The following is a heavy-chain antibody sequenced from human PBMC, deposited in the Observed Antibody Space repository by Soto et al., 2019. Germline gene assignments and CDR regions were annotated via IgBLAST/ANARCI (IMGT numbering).Heavy chain of an antibody. CDR3: AKVLRYCSGKGSPAPDY. CDR2: MDYSGST. J-gene: IGHJ4*02. Sequence: PSETLSLTCTVSGGSISSYYWSWIRQPPGKGLEWIGYMDYSGSTSYKSSLKSRVTISVDASTNQFSLKLSSVTAADTGVYYCAKVLRYCSGKGSPAPDYWCQGDVVTVSS. V-gene: IGHV4-59*08. CDR1: GGSISSYY. D-gene: IGHD2-15*01.